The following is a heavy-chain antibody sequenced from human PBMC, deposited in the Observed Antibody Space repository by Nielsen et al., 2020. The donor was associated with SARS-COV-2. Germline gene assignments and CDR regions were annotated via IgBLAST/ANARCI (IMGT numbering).Heavy chain of an antibody. CDR3: AKGYDFWKDRFDY. CDR1: GIAFSSYA. J-gene: IGHJ4*02. D-gene: IGHD3-3*01. Sequence: GESLKISCAGSGIAFSSYAMSWVRQAPGKGLEWVSTVSISGDTTYYADSVKGRFTISRDNSKNTLYLQMNSLRAEDTAVYYCAKGYDFWKDRFDYWGQGTLVTVSS. V-gene: IGHV3-23*01. CDR2: VSISGDTT.